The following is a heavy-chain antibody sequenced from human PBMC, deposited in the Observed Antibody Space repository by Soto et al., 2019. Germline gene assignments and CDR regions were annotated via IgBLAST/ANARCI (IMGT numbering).Heavy chain of an antibody. Sequence: PGGSLRLSCAASGFTFSSYAMSWVRQAPGKGLEWVSAISGSGGSTYYADSVKGRFTISRDNSKNTLYLQMNSLRAEDTAVYYCAKEAHPMITFGGVIVYRRYVHCVHGRRFTDP. CDR3: AKEAHPMITFGGVIVYRRYVHCVHGRRFTDP. D-gene: IGHD3-16*02. V-gene: IGHV3-23*01. CDR1: GFTFSSYA. J-gene: IGHJ5*02. CDR2: ISGSGGST.